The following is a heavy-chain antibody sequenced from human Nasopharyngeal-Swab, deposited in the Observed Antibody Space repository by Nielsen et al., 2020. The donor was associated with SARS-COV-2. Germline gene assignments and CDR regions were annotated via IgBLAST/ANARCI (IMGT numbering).Heavy chain of an antibody. V-gene: IGHV4-34*01. J-gene: IGHJ5*02. D-gene: IGHD6-13*01. CDR3: ARLGRSEAAAGSYNWFDP. CDR1: GGSLSGYY. CDR2: INHSGGT. Sequence: SETLSLTCAVYGGSLSGYYWSWIRQPPRKGLEWIGEINHSGGTNYNPSLKSRVTISVDTSKIQFSLRLSSVTAADTAVYYCARLGRSEAAAGSYNWFDPWGQGTLVTVSS.